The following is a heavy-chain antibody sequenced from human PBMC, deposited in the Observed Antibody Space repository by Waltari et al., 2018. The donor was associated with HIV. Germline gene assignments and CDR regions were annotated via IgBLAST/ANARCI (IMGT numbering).Heavy chain of an antibody. V-gene: IGHV3-9*01. CDR2: ISWNSGSR. CDR3: AKDIGYDILTGYYYYGMDV. J-gene: IGHJ6*02. D-gene: IGHD3-9*01. CDR1: GFNFDDYA. Sequence: EVQLVESGGGLVQPGRSLRLSCAASGFNFDDYAMHWVRQAPGKGLEWVPGISWNSGSRGYADSVEGRFTISRDNAKNSLYLQMNSLRAEDTALYYCAKDIGYDILTGYYYYGMDVWGRGTTVTVSS.